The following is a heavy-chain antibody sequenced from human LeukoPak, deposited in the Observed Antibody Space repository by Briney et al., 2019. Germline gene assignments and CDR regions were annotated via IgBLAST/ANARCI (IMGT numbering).Heavy chain of an antibody. J-gene: IGHJ4*02. CDR1: GGSISSSSYY. V-gene: IGHV4-39*01. CDR3: ARLAGGSLDY. D-gene: IGHD1-26*01. CDR2: IYYSGST. Sequence: SETLSLTCTVSGGSISSSSYYWGWIRQPPGKGLEWIGSIYYSGSTYYNPSLKSRVTISVDTSKNQFSLKLSSVTPADTAVYYCARLAGGSLDYWGQGTLVTVSS.